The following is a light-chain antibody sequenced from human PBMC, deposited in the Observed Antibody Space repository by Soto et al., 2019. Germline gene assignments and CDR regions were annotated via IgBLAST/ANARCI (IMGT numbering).Light chain of an antibody. CDR2: AAS. Sequence: DIQMTQSPSSLSASVGDRVTITCRASQSISSYLNWYQQKPGKAPKLLIYAASSLQSGVPSRFSGSRSGTDFTLTISSQQPEDFATYYCQQSYSTPPTFGQGTKLEIK. CDR1: QSISSY. J-gene: IGKJ2*01. V-gene: IGKV1-39*01. CDR3: QQSYSTPPT.